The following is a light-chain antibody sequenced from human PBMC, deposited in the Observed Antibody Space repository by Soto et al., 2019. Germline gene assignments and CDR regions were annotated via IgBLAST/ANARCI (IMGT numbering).Light chain of an antibody. CDR2: GNS. V-gene: IGLV1-40*01. Sequence: QSVLTQPPSVSGAPGQRVTISCTGSSSNIGAGYDVHWYQQLPGTAPKLLIYGNSNRPSGVPDRFSGSKSGNTASLTISGLQAADEADYFCSSFTSSMTNVFGSGTKLT. J-gene: IGLJ1*01. CDR3: SSFTSSMTNV. CDR1: SSNIGAGYD.